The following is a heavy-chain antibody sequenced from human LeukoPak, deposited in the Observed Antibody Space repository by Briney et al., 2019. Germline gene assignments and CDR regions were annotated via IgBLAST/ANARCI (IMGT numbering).Heavy chain of an antibody. Sequence: PAETLSLTCAVSGGSIISYYWSWVRQPAGKGLEWIGRIYTTGSNNYNPSLKSRVTISVDTSKKHFSLRLSSVAAADTAVYYCVRRDYDYVLGTDRRYRSFDYWGQGTLVTVSS. CDR3: VRRDYDYVLGTDRRYRSFDY. V-gene: IGHV4-59*10. J-gene: IGHJ4*02. CDR1: GGSIISYY. D-gene: IGHD3-16*02. CDR2: IYTTGSN.